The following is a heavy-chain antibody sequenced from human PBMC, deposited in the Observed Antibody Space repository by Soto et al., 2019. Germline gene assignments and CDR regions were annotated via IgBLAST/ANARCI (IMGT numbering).Heavy chain of an antibody. D-gene: IGHD5-12*01. V-gene: IGHV1-69*01. CDR2: IIPMFETT. CDR1: GGAFGSYA. J-gene: IGHJ4*02. Sequence: EQLVQSGAEVKKPGSSVKVSCKASGGAFGSYAINWVRQAPGQGLEWMGGIIPMFETTNYAQRFQGRVTVTADESTSTVYLELTRLRSEDTGMYYCTRHRGYSSGYWGQDFWGQGTLVTVSS. CDR3: TRHRGYSSGYWGQDF.